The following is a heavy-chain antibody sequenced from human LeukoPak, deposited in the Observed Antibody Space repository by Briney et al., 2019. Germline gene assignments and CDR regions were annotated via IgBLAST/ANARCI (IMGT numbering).Heavy chain of an antibody. CDR3: ARGPTVAYFDY. Sequence: PSETLSLTCTVSGYSISSGYYWGWIRQPPGKGLEWIGSIYHSGSTYYNPSLKSRVTISVDTSRNQFSLKLSSETAADTAVYYCARGPTVAYFDYWGQGTLVTVSS. J-gene: IGHJ4*02. D-gene: IGHD4-23*01. CDR1: GYSISSGYY. CDR2: IYHSGST. V-gene: IGHV4-38-2*02.